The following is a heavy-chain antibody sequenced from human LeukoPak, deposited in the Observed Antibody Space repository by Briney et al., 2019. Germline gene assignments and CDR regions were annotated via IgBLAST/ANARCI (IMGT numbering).Heavy chain of an antibody. V-gene: IGHV4-34*01. CDR1: SGSFSAYY. D-gene: IGHD1-26*01. Sequence: SETLSLTCAVFSGSFSAYYWSWIRQPPGKGLEWIGEINHSGSTNYNPSLKSRVTMSVDTSKNQFSLKLSSVTAADTAVYYCARVKVGATGYFDYWGQGTLVTVSS. CDR3: ARVKVGATGYFDY. J-gene: IGHJ4*02. CDR2: INHSGST.